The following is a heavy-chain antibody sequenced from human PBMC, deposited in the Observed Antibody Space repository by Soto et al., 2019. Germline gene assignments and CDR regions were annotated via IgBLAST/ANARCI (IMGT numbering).Heavy chain of an antibody. CDR3: ARATDIVVVVAARRSQHYYGMDV. Sequence: PSETLSLTCTVSGGSISSYYWSWIRQPPGKGLEWIGYIYYSGSTNYNPSLKSRVTISVDTSKNQFSLKLSSVTAADTAVYYCARATDIVVVVAARRSQHYYGMDVWGQGTTVTVSS. V-gene: IGHV4-59*01. D-gene: IGHD2-15*01. CDR2: IYYSGST. CDR1: GGSISSYY. J-gene: IGHJ6*02.